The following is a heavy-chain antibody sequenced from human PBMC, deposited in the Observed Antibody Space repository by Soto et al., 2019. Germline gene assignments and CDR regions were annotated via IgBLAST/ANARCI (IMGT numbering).Heavy chain of an antibody. J-gene: IGHJ6*02. CDR3: ASETRAGSSSLDDYYYYGMDV. Sequence: SETLSLTCTVSGGSISSSSYYWGWIRQPPGKGLEWIGSIYYSGSTYYNPSLKSRVTISVDTSKNQFSLKLSSVTAADTAVYYCASETRAGSSSLDDYYYYGMDVWGQGTTVTVSS. CDR2: IYYSGST. V-gene: IGHV4-39*01. CDR1: GGSISSSSYY. D-gene: IGHD6-13*01.